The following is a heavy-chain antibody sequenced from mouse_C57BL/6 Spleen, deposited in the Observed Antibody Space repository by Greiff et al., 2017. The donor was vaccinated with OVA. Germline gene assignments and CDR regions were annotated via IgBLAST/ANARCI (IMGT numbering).Heavy chain of an antibody. V-gene: IGHV1-55*01. CDR3: ARGDDGYPYWYFDV. J-gene: IGHJ1*03. Sequence: VQLQQSGAELVKPGASVKMSCKASGYTFTSYWITWVKQRPGQGLEWIGDIYPGSGSPNYNEKFKSKATLTVDTSSSTAYMQLSSLTSEDSAVYYCARGDDGYPYWYFDVWGTGTTVTVSS. CDR2: IYPGSGSP. CDR1: GYTFTSYW. D-gene: IGHD2-3*01.